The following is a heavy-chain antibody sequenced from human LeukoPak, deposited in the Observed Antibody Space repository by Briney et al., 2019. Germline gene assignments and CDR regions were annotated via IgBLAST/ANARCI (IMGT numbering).Heavy chain of an antibody. CDR2: IYYSGTT. Sequence: SETLSLTCTVSGGSISINSYYWAWIRQPPGKGLEWIGSIYYSGTTYYNPSLKNRVTISVDTSKNQFSLRLSFVTAADTAVYYCAGEPGIAAAGLDYWGQGTLVTVSS. CDR3: AGEPGIAAAGLDY. V-gene: IGHV4-39*07. CDR1: GGSISINSYY. D-gene: IGHD6-13*01. J-gene: IGHJ4*02.